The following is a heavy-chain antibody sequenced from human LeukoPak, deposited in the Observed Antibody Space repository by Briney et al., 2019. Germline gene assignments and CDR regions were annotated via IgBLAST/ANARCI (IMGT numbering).Heavy chain of an antibody. CDR2: IDWDDDK. J-gene: IGHJ6*02. CDR1: GFSLSTSGMC. V-gene: IGHV2-70*11. Sequence: SGPALVKPTQTLTLTCTFSGFSLSTSGMCVSWIRQPPGKALEWLARIDWDDDKYYSTSLKTRLTISKDTSKNQVVLTMTNMDPVDTATYYCARIRDYGDYEYYYGMDVWGQGTTVTVSS. CDR3: ARIRDYGDYEYYYGMDV. D-gene: IGHD4-17*01.